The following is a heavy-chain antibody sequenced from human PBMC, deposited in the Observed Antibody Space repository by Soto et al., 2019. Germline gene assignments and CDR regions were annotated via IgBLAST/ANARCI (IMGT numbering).Heavy chain of an antibody. V-gene: IGHV1-46*01. CDR1: GYTFTSYY. J-gene: IGHJ5*02. CDR2: INPSGGST. D-gene: IGHD2-8*01. CDR3: ARKEGYCINGVCYTGYQWFDL. Sequence: GASVKVSCKASGYTFTSYYIHWVRQAPGQGRERMGIINPSGGSTSYAQKFQGRVTMTRDTSTSTVYMELSSLRSEDTAVYYCARKEGYCINGVCYTGYQWFDLSGQGTLVTVSS.